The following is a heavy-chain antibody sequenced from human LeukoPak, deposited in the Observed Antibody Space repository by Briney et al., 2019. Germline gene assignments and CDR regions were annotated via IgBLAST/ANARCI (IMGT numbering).Heavy chain of an antibody. CDR1: GFTLSSNW. Sequence: GGSLRLSCAVSGFTLSSNWMHCVRQAPGKGLVWVSRIDSDGSTTDYADSVKGRFTISRDNANNTLYLQMNSLRAEDAGVYYCARGLTLLGYCSSTSCLMNYWGQGTLVTVSS. V-gene: IGHV3-74*01. D-gene: IGHD2-2*01. J-gene: IGHJ4*02. CDR2: IDSDGSTT. CDR3: ARGLTLLGYCSSTSCLMNY.